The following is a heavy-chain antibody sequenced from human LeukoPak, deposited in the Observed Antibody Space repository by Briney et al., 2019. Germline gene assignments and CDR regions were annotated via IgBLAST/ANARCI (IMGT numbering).Heavy chain of an antibody. J-gene: IGHJ6*02. CDR3: TRPFGSGSYGSLDV. CDR1: GFTFRNSA. D-gene: IGHD3-10*01. CDR2: IRTKGNNYAT. V-gene: IGHV3-73*01. Sequence: PGGSLRLSCAASGFTFRNSAMHWVRQAPGKGLEWVGCIRTKGNNYATGYSESVKGRFTISRDDSKNTAYLQLNSLKAEDTAIYYCTRPFGSGSYGSLDVWGQGTTVTVSS.